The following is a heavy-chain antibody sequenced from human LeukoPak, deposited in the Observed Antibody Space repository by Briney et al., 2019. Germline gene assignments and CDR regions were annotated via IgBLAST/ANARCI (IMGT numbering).Heavy chain of an antibody. Sequence: SVKVSCKASGFSFTNSAVQWVRQARGQGLEWIGWIVVGSGNTIYVQKFQERVTITRDMSTSTAYTELSSLRSEDTAVYYCAAGYIGGAMVTNAFDIWGQGTMVTVSS. D-gene: IGHD5-18*01. J-gene: IGHJ3*02. CDR1: GFSFTNSA. CDR2: IVVGSGNT. V-gene: IGHV1-58*01. CDR3: AAGYIGGAMVTNAFDI.